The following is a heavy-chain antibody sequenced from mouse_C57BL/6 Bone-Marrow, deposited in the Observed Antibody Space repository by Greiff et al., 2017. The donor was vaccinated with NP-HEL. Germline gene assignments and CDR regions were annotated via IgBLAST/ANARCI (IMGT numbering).Heavy chain of an antibody. J-gene: IGHJ2*01. D-gene: IGHD2-1*01. CDR1: GYTFTSYW. Sequence: QVQLQQPGAELVKPGASVKLSCKASGYTFTSYWMQWVKQRPGQGLEWIGEIDPSDGYTNYTQKFKGKATLTVDTSSSTAYMQLSSLTSEDSAVYYCARVYYGNYFDYWGKGTTLTVSS. V-gene: IGHV1-50*01. CDR3: ARVYYGNYFDY. CDR2: IDPSDGYT.